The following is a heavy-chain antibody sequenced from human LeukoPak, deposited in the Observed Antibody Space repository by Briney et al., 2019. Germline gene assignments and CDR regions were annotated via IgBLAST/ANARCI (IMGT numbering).Heavy chain of an antibody. CDR2: SSSSSSYI. J-gene: IGHJ4*02. Sequence: GGSLRLSCAASGFTFSSYSMNWVRQAPGKGLEWVSSSSSSSSYIYYADSVKGRFTISRENAKNSLYLQMNSLRAEDTAVYYCARRVGAAAGHDYWGQGTLVTVSS. CDR3: ARRVGAAAGHDY. D-gene: IGHD6-13*01. CDR1: GFTFSSYS. V-gene: IGHV3-21*01.